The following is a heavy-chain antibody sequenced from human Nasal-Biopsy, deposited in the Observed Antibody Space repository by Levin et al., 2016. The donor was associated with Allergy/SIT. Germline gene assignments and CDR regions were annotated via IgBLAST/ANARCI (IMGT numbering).Heavy chain of an antibody. CDR1: GGSFDGYY. D-gene: IGHD2-21*02. V-gene: IGHV4-34*01. Sequence: SETLSLTCAVYGGSFDGYYWSWIRQSPGKGLEWIGEIIHGGSTDYNPSLRSRVTISTDRSKNQFSLNLRSVTAADTAIYFCARGGRGGDASFEYWGQGTLVTVSS. J-gene: IGHJ4*02. CDR2: IIHGGST. CDR3: ARGGRGGDASFEY.